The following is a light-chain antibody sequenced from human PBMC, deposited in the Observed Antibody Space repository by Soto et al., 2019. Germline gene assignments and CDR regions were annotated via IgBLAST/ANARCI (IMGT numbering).Light chain of an antibody. V-gene: IGLV2-23*02. CDR1: SSDVGSYNL. CDR2: EVS. Sequence: QSVLTQPASVSGSPGQSITISCTGTSSDVGSYNLVSWYQQHPGKVPKLMIYEVSKRPSGVSNRFSGSKSGNTASLTISGLQAVFLVDYYPPSTTIIDTYVLGTGPFVTVL. CDR3: PSTTIIDTYV. J-gene: IGLJ1*01.